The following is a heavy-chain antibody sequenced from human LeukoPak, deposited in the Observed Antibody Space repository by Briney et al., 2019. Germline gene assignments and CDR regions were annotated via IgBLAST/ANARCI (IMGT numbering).Heavy chain of an antibody. D-gene: IGHD2-21*02. V-gene: IGHV4-34*01. J-gene: IGHJ4*02. CDR1: GGSFSSYY. CDR2: INHSGST. CDR3: TRDIGDFVSDF. Sequence: SETLSLTCAVYGGSFSSYYWSWIRQPPGKGLEWIGEINHSGSTNYNPSLKSRVTISVDTSKNQFSLKLSSVTAADTAVYYCTRDIGDFVSDFWGQGTLVTVSS.